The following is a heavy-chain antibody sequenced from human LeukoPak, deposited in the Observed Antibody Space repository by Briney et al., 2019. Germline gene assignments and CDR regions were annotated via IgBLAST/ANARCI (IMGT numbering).Heavy chain of an antibody. V-gene: IGHV4-59*08. J-gene: IGHJ4*02. D-gene: IGHD5-18*01. Sequence: PSETLSLTCTVSGVSISSYYWNWIRQPPGKGLEWIGYIYYSGSTNYNPSLKSRVTISVDTSKNQFSLKLSSVTAADTAVYYCARHTDTAMAEYYFDYWGQGTLVTVSS. CDR2: IYYSGST. CDR1: GVSISSYY. CDR3: ARHTDTAMAEYYFDY.